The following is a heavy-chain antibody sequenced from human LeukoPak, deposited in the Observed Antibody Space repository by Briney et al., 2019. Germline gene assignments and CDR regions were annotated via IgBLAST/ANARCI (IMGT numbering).Heavy chain of an antibody. CDR2: ISYDGSNK. J-gene: IGHJ4*02. Sequence: GGSLRLSCAASGFTFSSYDMSWVRQAPGKGLEWVAVISYDGSNKYYADSVKGRFTISRDNSKNTLYLQMNSLRAEDTAVYYCARDGLTYYFDYWGQGTLVTVSS. CDR3: ARDGLTYYFDY. V-gene: IGHV3-30-3*01. CDR1: GFTFSSYD. D-gene: IGHD3-9*01.